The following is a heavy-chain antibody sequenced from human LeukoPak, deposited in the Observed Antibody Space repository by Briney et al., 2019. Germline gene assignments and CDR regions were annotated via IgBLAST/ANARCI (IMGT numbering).Heavy chain of an antibody. D-gene: IGHD6-13*01. CDR1: GFTFSSYA. CDR3: AKTRPLDSSSWSHGDY. CDR2: ISGSGDST. J-gene: IGHJ4*02. Sequence: GGSLRLSCAASGFTFSSYAMSWVRQAPGKGLEWVSAISGSGDSTYYGDPVKGRFTISRDNSKNTLYLQMDSLRAEDTAVYYCAKTRPLDSSSWSHGDYWGQGTLVTVSS. V-gene: IGHV3-23*01.